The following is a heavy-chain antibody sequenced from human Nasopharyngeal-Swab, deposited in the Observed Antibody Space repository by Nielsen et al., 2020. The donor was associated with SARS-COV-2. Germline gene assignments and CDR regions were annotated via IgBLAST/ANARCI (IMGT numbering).Heavy chain of an antibody. V-gene: IGHV3-23*01. CDR2: ISGSGGST. CDR3: ANYDSSGYLIDY. D-gene: IGHD3-22*01. CDR1: GFTFSSYA. Sequence: GEALKISCAASGFTFSSYAMSWVRQAPGKGLEWVSAISGSGGSTYYADSVKGRFTVSRDNSKNTLYLQMNSLRAEDTAVYYCANYDSSGYLIDYWDQGTLVTVSS. J-gene: IGHJ4*02.